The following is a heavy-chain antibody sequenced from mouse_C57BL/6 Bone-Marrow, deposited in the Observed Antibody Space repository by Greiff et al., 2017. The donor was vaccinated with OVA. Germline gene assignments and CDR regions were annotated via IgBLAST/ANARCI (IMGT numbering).Heavy chain of an antibody. CDR2: IYPGGGYT. Sequence: VKLQQSGAELVRPGTSVQMSCKASGYTFTNYWIGWAKQRPGHGLEWIGDIYPGGGYTNYNEKFKGKATLTADKSSSTAYMQFSSLTSEDSAIYYCARWYYGSSDYWGQGTTLTVSS. J-gene: IGHJ2*01. D-gene: IGHD1-1*01. CDR3: ARWYYGSSDY. V-gene: IGHV1-63*01. CDR1: GYTFTNYW.